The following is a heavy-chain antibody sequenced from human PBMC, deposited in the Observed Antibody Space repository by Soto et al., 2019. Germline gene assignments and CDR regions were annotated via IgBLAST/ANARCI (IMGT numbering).Heavy chain of an antibody. CDR3: ARTESDITMVRGVIISGYYYYGMDV. V-gene: IGHV4-39*01. D-gene: IGHD3-10*01. J-gene: IGHJ6*02. CDR1: GGSISSSSYY. Sequence: SETLSLTCTVSGGSISSSSYYWGWIRQPPGKGLEGIGSIYYSGSTYYNPSLKSRVTISVDTSKNQFSLKLSSVTAAVTAVNYCARTESDITMVRGVIISGYYYYGMDVWGQGTTVTVSS. CDR2: IYYSGST.